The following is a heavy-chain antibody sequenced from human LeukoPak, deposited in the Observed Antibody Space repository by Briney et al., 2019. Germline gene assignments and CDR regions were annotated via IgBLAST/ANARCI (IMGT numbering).Heavy chain of an antibody. Sequence: GGSLRLSCAASGFTFSSYSMNWVRQAPGKGLEWVSTIGGLGESTNYADSVKGRFTISRDNSKNTLYLQMNSLRAEDTAVYYCAKGLYCGGDCHMGTTFDYWGQGTLVTVSS. D-gene: IGHD2-21*02. J-gene: IGHJ4*02. CDR2: IGGLGEST. CDR1: GFTFSSYS. CDR3: AKGLYCGGDCHMGTTFDY. V-gene: IGHV3-23*01.